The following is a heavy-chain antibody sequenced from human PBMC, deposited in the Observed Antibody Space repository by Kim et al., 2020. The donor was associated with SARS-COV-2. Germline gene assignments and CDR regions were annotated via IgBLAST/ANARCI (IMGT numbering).Heavy chain of an antibody. V-gene: IGHV3-23*01. CDR1: GFTFGNFG. J-gene: IGHJ4*02. CDR2: ISNNGAAM. CDR3: AKRVSSASRWYSHDY. Sequence: GGSLRLSCVASGFTFGNFGMSWVRQAPGKGLEWVSLISNNGAAMFYVDSVKGRFTISRDNSKNTVFLQMNSLRAEDTAIYFCAKRVSSASRWYSHDYCGQGTLVTVSS. D-gene: IGHD6-13*01.